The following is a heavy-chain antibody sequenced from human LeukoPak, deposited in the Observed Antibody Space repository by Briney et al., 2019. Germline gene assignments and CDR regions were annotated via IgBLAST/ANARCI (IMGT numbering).Heavy chain of an antibody. CDR3: VKSPWYHGSGSYSGTIH. CDR2: VYSGGTT. D-gene: IGHD3-10*01. V-gene: IGHV3-66*01. CDR1: GFTVSTNY. Sequence: GGSLRLSCAASGFTVSTNYMSWVRQAPGKGLGWVSLVYSGGTTYHADSVKGRFTISRDDSKNTVYLQMNSLRAEDTAVYYCVKSPWYHGSGSYSGTIHWGQGTLVTVSS. J-gene: IGHJ4*02.